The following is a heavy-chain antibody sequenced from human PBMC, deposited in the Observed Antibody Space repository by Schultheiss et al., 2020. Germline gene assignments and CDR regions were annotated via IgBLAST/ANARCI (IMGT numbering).Heavy chain of an antibody. V-gene: IGHV4-59*01. D-gene: IGHD3-3*01. CDR2: IYYSGST. CDR3: ARRDFWSGYYDY. CDR1: GGSISSYY. J-gene: IGHJ4*02. Sequence: SETLSLTCTVSGGSISSYYWSWIRQPPGKGLEWIGYIYYSGSTNYNPSLKSRVTISVDTSKNQFSLKLSSVTAADTAVYYCARRDFWSGYYDYWGQGTLVTVPQ.